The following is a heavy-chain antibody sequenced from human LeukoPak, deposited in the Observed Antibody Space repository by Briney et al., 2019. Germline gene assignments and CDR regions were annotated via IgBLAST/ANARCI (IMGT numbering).Heavy chain of an antibody. D-gene: IGHD6-19*01. CDR1: GASISSWY. V-gene: IGHV4-59*01. CDR3: ARETSLAGFASGLGFNY. Sequence: PSETLSLTCTVSGASISSWYWSWIRQPPGKGLEWIGYVYGSGNTNYNPSLKSRVTMSIDTAKNQFSLMLTSVTAADTATYYCARETSLAGFASGLGFNYWGQGILVTVSS. J-gene: IGHJ4*02. CDR2: VYGSGNT.